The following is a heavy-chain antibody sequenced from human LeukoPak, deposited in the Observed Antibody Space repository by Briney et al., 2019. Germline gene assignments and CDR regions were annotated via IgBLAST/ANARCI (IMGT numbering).Heavy chain of an antibody. CDR1: GGSISRYY. V-gene: IGHV4-59*01. J-gene: IGHJ4*02. CDR3: ARDPEDIIRGVIFGY. CDR2: IYYSGST. Sequence: PSETLSLTCTVSGGSISRYYWSWIRQPPGKGLEWIGYIYYSGSTNYNPSLKSRATISVDTSKNQFSLRLSSLTAADTAVYYCARDPEDIIRGVIFGYWGQGTLVTVSS. D-gene: IGHD3-10*01.